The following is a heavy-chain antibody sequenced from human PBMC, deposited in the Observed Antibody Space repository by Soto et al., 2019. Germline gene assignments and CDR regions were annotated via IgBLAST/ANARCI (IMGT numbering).Heavy chain of an antibody. CDR1: GFTFSSYG. CDR2: ISYDGSNK. CDR3: AKGADNLDQYSYRYGMDV. V-gene: IGHV3-30*18. Sequence: QVQLVESGGGVVQPGRSLRLSCAASGFTFSSYGMHWVRQAPGKGLEWVAVISYDGSNKYYADSVKGRFTISRDNSKNTLYLQMNSLRDEDTAVYYGAKGADNLDQYSYRYGMDVWGQGTTVTVSS. J-gene: IGHJ6*02. D-gene: IGHD5-18*01.